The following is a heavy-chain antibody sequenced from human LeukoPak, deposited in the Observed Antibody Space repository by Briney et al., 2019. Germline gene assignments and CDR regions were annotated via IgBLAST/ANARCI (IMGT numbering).Heavy chain of an antibody. CDR1: GYSFINYW. CDR2: IYPGDSDT. Sequence: GESLKISCKGSGYSFINYWIGWVRQMPGKGLEWMGIIYPGDSDTRYSPSFQGQVTISADKSISTAYLQWSSLKASDTAMYYCARGPHRGAAAGANFDYWGQGTLVTVSS. CDR3: ARGPHRGAAAGANFDY. V-gene: IGHV5-51*01. J-gene: IGHJ4*02. D-gene: IGHD6-13*01.